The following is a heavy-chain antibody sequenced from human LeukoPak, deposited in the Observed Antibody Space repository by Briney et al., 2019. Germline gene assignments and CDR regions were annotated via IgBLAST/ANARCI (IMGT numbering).Heavy chain of an antibody. Sequence: SETLSLTCTVSGGSISSYYWSWIRQPAGKGLEWIGRIYTSGSTNYNPSLKSRVTMSVDTSKNQFSLKLSSVTAADTAVYYCARDRVVPAARGGAFDIWGQGTMVTVSS. J-gene: IGHJ3*02. CDR1: GGSISSYY. CDR2: IYTSGST. V-gene: IGHV4-4*07. D-gene: IGHD2-2*01. CDR3: ARDRVVPAARGGAFDI.